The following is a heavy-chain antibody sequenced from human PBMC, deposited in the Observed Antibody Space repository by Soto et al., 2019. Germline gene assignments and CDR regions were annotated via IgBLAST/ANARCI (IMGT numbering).Heavy chain of an antibody. CDR3: ASGAWGAEPTFDY. J-gene: IGHJ4*02. V-gene: IGHV1-2*02. CDR1: GYIFTGYY. Sequence: ASVKVSCKASGYIFTGYYMHWVRQAPGQGLEWMGWINPNSGGTNYAQKFQGRVTMTRDTSISTAYMELSRLRSDDTAVYYCASGAWGAEPTFDYWGQGTLVTVSS. CDR2: INPNSGGT. D-gene: IGHD7-27*01.